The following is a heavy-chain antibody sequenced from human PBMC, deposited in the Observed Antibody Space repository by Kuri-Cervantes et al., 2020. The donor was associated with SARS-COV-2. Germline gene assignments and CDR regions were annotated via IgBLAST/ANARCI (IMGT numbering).Heavy chain of an antibody. Sequence: GGSLRLSCAASGFTFSSYAMSWVRQAPGKGLEWVSAISGSGGSTYYADSVKGRFTISRDNSKNTLYLQMNSLRAEDTAVYYCASDRVSSKIYYYYYYMDVWGKGTTVTVSS. V-gene: IGHV3-23*01. J-gene: IGHJ6*03. CDR2: ISGSGGST. D-gene: IGHD1-26*01. CDR3: ASDRVSSKIYYYYYYMDV. CDR1: GFTFSSYA.